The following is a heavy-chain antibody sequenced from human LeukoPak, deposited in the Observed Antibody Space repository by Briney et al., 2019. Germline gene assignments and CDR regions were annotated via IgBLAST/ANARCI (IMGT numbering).Heavy chain of an antibody. Sequence: QPGRSLRLSCAASGFTFSSYGMHWVRQAPGKGLEWVAVIWYDGSNKYYADSVKGRFTISRDNSKNTLYLQMNSLRAEDTAVYYCARDLPGEPLYYFDYWGQGTLVTVSS. J-gene: IGHJ4*02. CDR3: ARDLPGEPLYYFDY. V-gene: IGHV3-33*01. CDR1: GFTFSSYG. CDR2: IWYDGSNK. D-gene: IGHD4-17*01.